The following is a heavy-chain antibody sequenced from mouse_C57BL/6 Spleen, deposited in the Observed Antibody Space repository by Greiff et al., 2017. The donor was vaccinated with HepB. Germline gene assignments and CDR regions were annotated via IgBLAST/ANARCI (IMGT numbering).Heavy chain of an antibody. V-gene: IGHV5-16*01. Sequence: EVQRVESEGGLVQPGSSMKLSCTASGFTFSDYYMAWVRQVPEKGLEWVANINYDGSSTYYLDSLKSRFIISRDNAKNILYLQMSSLKSEDTATYYCARDLGDGYYFDYWGQGTTLTVSS. CDR1: GFTFSDYY. D-gene: IGHD2-3*01. CDR2: INYDGSST. CDR3: ARDLGDGYYFDY. J-gene: IGHJ2*01.